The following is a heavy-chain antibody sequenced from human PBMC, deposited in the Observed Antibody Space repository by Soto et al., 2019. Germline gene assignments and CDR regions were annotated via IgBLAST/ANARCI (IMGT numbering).Heavy chain of an antibody. CDR1: GGSISSSSYY. CDR2: IYYSGST. D-gene: IGHD2-15*01. CDR3: ARPYPETRYCSGGSCPPWAPFDP. J-gene: IGHJ5*02. V-gene: IGHV4-39*01. Sequence: SETLSLTCTVSGGSISSSSYYWGWIRQPPGKGLEWIGSIYYSGSTYYNPSLKSRVTISVDTSKNQFSLKLSSVTAADTAVYYCARPYPETRYCSGGSCPPWAPFDPWGQGTLVTVSS.